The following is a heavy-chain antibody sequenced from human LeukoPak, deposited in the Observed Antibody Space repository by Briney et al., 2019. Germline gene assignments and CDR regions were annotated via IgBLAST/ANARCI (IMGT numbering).Heavy chain of an antibody. V-gene: IGHV4-4*07. CDR1: GGSISSYY. CDR3: ARQTPRNYDFWSGYYTGIGTFDY. CDR2: IYTSGST. J-gene: IGHJ4*02. Sequence: SETLSLTCTVSGGSISSYYWSWIRQPAGKGLEWIRRIYTSGSTNYNPSLKSRVTMSVDTSKNQFSLKLSSVTAADTAVYYCARQTPRNYDFWSGYYTGIGTFDYWGQGTLVTVSS. D-gene: IGHD3-3*01.